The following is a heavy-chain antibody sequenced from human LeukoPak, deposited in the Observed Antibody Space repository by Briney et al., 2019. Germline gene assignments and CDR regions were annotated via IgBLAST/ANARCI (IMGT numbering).Heavy chain of an antibody. V-gene: IGHV3-66*03. CDR3: ARDHQDYDILTGYYVGYYYYYGMDV. J-gene: IGHJ6*02. D-gene: IGHD3-9*01. CDR2: IRDSGET. CDR1: GFSVSNYY. Sequence: GGSLRLSCAGSGFSVSNYYMSWVRQAPGKGLEWVSLIRDSGETFYADSVKGRFTISRDNSKNTLYLQMNSLRAEDTAVYYCARDHQDYDILTGYYVGYYYYYGMDVWGQGTTVTVSS.